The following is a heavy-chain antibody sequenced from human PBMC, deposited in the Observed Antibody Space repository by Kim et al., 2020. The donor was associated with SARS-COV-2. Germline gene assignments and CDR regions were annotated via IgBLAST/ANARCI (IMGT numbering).Heavy chain of an antibody. Sequence: YYADSVKGRLTISRDNAKNTLYLQMNSLRAEDTAVYYCAKGGVVVVINASWGQGTLVTVSS. J-gene: IGHJ5*02. CDR3: AKGGVVVVINAS. V-gene: IGHV3-23*01. D-gene: IGHD3-22*01.